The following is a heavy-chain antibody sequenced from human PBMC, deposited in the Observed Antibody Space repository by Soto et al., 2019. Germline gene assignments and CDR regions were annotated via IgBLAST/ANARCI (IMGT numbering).Heavy chain of an antibody. D-gene: IGHD3-10*01. J-gene: IGHJ5*02. CDR2: IDGSGGIT. Sequence: VGSLRLSCAASGFTFGTTDMSWVRQAPGEGLEWVSTIDGSGGITYYADSVRGRFTISRDNSRNTVYLQMNSLRGDDTALYYCVKHSGWFNTWGQGALVTVSS. V-gene: IGHV3-23*01. CDR1: GFTFGTTD. CDR3: VKHSGWFNT.